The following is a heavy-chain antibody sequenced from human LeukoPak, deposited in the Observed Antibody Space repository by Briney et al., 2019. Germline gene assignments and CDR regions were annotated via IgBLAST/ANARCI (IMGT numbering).Heavy chain of an antibody. D-gene: IGHD3-22*01. CDR2: IYYSGST. CDR3: ARVSTHYYDSSGYYHPFDY. J-gene: IGHJ4*02. Sequence: SETLSLTCTVSGGSVSSGSYYWSWIRQPPGKGLEWIGYIYYSGSTNYNPSLKSRVTIPVDTSKNQFSLKLSSVTAADTAVYYCARVSTHYYDSSGYYHPFDYWGQGTLVTVSS. V-gene: IGHV4-61*01. CDR1: GGSVSSGSYY.